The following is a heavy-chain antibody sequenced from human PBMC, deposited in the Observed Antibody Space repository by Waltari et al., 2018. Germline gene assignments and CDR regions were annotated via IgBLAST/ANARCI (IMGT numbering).Heavy chain of an antibody. CDR3: ATYIGASLGTAAFDV. Sequence: QLQLQESGPGLVKPSETPSLTCSVSVVSITTNRHYWGWFRQPPGQGLEWIGTISYNGATYSSPSLRSRVTIFRDTSKNQLSLKLGSVTAADTAFYYCATYIGASLGTAAFDVWGQGTMVTVSS. CDR1: VVSITTNRHY. J-gene: IGHJ3*01. CDR2: ISYNGAT. D-gene: IGHD5-12*01. V-gene: IGHV4-39*05.